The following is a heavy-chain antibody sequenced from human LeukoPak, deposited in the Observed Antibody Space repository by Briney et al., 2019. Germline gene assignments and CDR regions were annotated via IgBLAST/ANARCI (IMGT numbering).Heavy chain of an antibody. J-gene: IGHJ6*02. CDR3: ARGPTAMARPPQLGNYYYGMDV. CDR1: GGSISSSNW. D-gene: IGHD5-18*01. V-gene: IGHV4-4*02. Sequence: PSETLSLTCAVSGGSISSSNWWSWVRPPPGKGLEWIGEIYHSGSTNYNPSLKSRVTISVDTSKNQFSLKLSSVTAADTAVYYCARGPTAMARPPQLGNYYYGMDVWGQGTTVTVSS. CDR2: IYHSGST.